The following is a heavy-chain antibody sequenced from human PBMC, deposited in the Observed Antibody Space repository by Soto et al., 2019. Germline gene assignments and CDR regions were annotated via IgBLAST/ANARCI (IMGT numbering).Heavy chain of an antibody. CDR3: ARGFYEKHPSYYYYGMDV. CDR2: IIPIFGTA. J-gene: IGHJ6*02. V-gene: IGHV1-69*12. CDR1: GGTFSSYA. D-gene: IGHD5-12*01. Sequence: QVQLVQSGAEVKKPGSSVKVSCKASGGTFSSYAISWVRQAPGQGLEWMGGIIPIFGTANYAQKFQGRVTITADESTSTAYMELSSLRSEDTAVYYCARGFYEKHPSYYYYGMDVWGQGTTVTVSS.